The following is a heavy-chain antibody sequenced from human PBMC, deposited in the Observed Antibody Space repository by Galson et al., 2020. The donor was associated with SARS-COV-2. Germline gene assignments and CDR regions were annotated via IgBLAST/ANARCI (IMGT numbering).Heavy chain of an antibody. J-gene: IGHJ5*02. D-gene: IGHD3-10*01. CDR1: GGTFSSYA. CDR2: IIPIFGTA. CDR3: ARDLGRVVTMVRGVMDNWFDP. V-gene: IGHV1-69*13. Sequence: SVKVSCKASGGTFSSYAISWVRQAPGQGLEWMGGIIPIFGTANYAQKFQGRVTITADESTSTAYMELSSLRSEDTAVYYCARDLGRVVTMVRGVMDNWFDPWGQGTLVTVSS.